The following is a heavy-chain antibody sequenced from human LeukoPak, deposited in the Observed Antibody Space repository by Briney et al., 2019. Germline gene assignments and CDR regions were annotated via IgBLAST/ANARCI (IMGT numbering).Heavy chain of an antibody. Sequence: GGSLRLSCAASGFTFSSYAMHWVRQAPGKGLEWVAFISYDGSNKYYADSVKGRFPISRDNAKNTLYLQMNSMRAEDTAVYYCARDVTYYYDSSGYHFDYWGQGTLVTVSS. D-gene: IGHD3-22*01. CDR1: GFTFSSYA. V-gene: IGHV3-30*04. CDR2: ISYDGSNK. J-gene: IGHJ4*02. CDR3: ARDVTYYYDSSGYHFDY.